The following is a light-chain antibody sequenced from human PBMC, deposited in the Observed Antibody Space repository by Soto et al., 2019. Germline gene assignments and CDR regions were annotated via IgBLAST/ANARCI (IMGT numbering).Light chain of an antibody. CDR2: GAS. CDR3: QQYNNWPPWT. Sequence: VMTQSPATLSVSPGERATLSCRASQSVSSNLAWYQQKPGQAPSLLIYGASTRATGIPARFSGSGSGTEFTLTISSLQSEDVAVYYCQQYNNWPPWTFGQGTKVEIK. J-gene: IGKJ1*01. CDR1: QSVSSN. V-gene: IGKV3-15*01.